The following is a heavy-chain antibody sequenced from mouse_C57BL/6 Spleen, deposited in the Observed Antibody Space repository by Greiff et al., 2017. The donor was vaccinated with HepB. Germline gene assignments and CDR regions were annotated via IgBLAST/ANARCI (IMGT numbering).Heavy chain of an antibody. Sequence: EVKLLESGGGLVQPGGSMKLSCVASGFTFSNYWMNWVRQSPEKGLEWVAQIRLKSDNYATHYAESVKGRFTISRDDSKSSVYLQMNNLRAEDTGIYYCTRDSKRYFDYWGQGTTLTVSS. D-gene: IGHD2-5*01. V-gene: IGHV6-3*01. J-gene: IGHJ2*01. CDR1: GFTFSNYW. CDR3: TRDSKRYFDY. CDR2: IRLKSDNYAT.